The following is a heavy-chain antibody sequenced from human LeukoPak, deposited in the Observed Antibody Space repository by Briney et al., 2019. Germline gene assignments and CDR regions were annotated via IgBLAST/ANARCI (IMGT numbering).Heavy chain of an antibody. J-gene: IGHJ4*02. D-gene: IGHD6-13*01. Sequence: PGGSLRLSCGASGFIFSSYWMHCARQAPGKGLEWVAHIDSEGTSATYGDPAKGRFTMSRDNAKNTVYLQMNSLRAEDTAVYYCTRGTSATDGIDIRGQGALVTVSS. CDR2: IDSEGTSA. CDR3: TRGTSATDGIDI. CDR1: GFIFSSYW. V-gene: IGHV3-74*01.